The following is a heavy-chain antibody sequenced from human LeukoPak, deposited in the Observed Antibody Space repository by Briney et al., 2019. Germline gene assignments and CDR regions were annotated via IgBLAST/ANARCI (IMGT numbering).Heavy chain of an antibody. CDR3: ARSHQLFDWLLI. CDR2: IFYTGTT. CDR1: GGSVSGYY. V-gene: IGHV4-59*08. J-gene: IGHJ4*02. Sequence: PSETLSLTCTVSGGSVSGYYWSWIRQSPGKGLEWIGYIFYTGTTLYSPSLRGRVTMSVDTSENQFSLKLSSVTAADTAVYYCARSHQLFDWLLIWGQGTLVTVSS. D-gene: IGHD3-9*01.